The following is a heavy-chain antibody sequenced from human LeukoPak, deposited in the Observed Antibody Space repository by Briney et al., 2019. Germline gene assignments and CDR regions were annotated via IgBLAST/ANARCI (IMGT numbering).Heavy chain of an antibody. D-gene: IGHD2-2*01. CDR1: GFTFSSYE. J-gene: IGHJ5*02. Sequence: GGSLRLSCAASGFTFSSYEVNWVRQAPGKGLEWVSYISSSGSTIYYADSVKGRFTISRDNAKNSLYLQMNSLRAEDTAVYYCARDPWGYQLLSGWFDPWGQGTLVTVSS. V-gene: IGHV3-48*03. CDR2: ISSSGSTI. CDR3: ARDPWGYQLLSGWFDP.